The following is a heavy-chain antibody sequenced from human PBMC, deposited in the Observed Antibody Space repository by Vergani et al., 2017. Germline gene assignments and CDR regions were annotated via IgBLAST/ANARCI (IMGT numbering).Heavy chain of an antibody. Sequence: QVQLVDSGGGVVQPGGSLRLSCAASGFTFSDYYMSWIRQALGKGLEWVSYISSICSTIYYADSVKGRFTISRDNAQNTLYLQMNSLRVEDTGVYYCARARCIETCDMSNWLDSWGQGTLVTVSS. CDR1: GFTFSDYY. D-gene: IGHD5/OR15-5a*01. J-gene: IGHJ5*01. V-gene: IGHV3-11*04. CDR3: ARARCIETCDMSNWLDS. CDR2: ISSICSTI.